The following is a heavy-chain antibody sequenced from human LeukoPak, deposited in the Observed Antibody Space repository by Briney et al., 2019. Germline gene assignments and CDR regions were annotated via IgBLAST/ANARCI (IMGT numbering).Heavy chain of an antibody. CDR2: IYHSGST. D-gene: IGHD5-18*01. Sequence: SETLSLTCTVSGYSISSGYYWAWIRQPPGKGLEWIGNIYHSGSTYYNPSLKSRVTISVDTSKNQFSLKLISVAAADTAVYYCARVSVHGYTDYSGQATLVTVSS. CDR3: ARVSVHGYTDY. J-gene: IGHJ4*02. CDR1: GYSISSGYY. V-gene: IGHV4-38-2*02.